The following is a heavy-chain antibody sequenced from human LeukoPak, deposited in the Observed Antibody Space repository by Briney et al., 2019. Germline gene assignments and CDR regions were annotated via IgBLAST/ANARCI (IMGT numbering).Heavy chain of an antibody. CDR2: INHDGNRT. CDR1: GLTFSSNW. CDR3: SRDFNGWNDF. D-gene: IGHD1-1*01. J-gene: IGHJ4*02. Sequence: PGGSLRLSCAASGLTFSSNWMHWVRQGPGKGLVWVSRINHDGNRTDYSESVNRRFTISRDNANNTLSVEMNRLGEEDTAVYYCSRDFNGWNDFWGQGTLVTVSS. V-gene: IGHV3-74*01.